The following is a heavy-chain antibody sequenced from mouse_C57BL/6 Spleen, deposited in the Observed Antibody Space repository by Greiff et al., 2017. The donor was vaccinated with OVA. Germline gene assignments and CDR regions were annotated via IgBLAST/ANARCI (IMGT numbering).Heavy chain of an antibody. CDR2: IYPGDGDT. Sequence: VMLVESGAELVKPGASVKISCKASGYAFSSYWMNWVKQRPGKGLEWIGQIYPGDGDTNYNGKFKGKATLTADKSSSTAYMQLSSLTSEDSAVYFCARGGDYYGSSHWYFDVWGTGTTVTVSS. D-gene: IGHD1-1*01. J-gene: IGHJ1*03. CDR3: ARGGDYYGSSHWYFDV. V-gene: IGHV1-80*01. CDR1: GYAFSSYW.